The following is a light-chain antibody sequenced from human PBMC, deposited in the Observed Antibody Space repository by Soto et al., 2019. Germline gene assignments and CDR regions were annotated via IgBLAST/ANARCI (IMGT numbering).Light chain of an antibody. J-gene: IGLJ2*01. CDR2: DVT. V-gene: IGLV2-14*03. CDR1: SSDVGGYDY. Sequence: QSALTQPASVSGSPGQSITISCTGTSSDVGGYDYVSWYQHHPGKAPKLLIYDVTTRPSGVSDRFSGSKSGNTASLTISGLQAEDESDYHCSSFSPSRTLVVFGGGTKLTVL. CDR3: SSFSPSRTLVV.